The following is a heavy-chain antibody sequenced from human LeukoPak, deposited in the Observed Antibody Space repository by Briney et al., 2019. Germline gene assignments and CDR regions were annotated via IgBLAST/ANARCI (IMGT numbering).Heavy chain of an antibody. D-gene: IGHD3-10*01. J-gene: IGHJ3*02. CDR2: IIPIFGTA. CDR3: ASGAYPDAFDI. Sequence: RASVKVSCKASGGTFSSYAISWVRQAPGQGLEWMGRIIPIFGTANYAQKFQGRVTITTDESTSTAYMELSSLRSEDTAVYYCASGAYPDAFDIWGQGTMVTVSS. CDR1: GGTFSSYA. V-gene: IGHV1-69*05.